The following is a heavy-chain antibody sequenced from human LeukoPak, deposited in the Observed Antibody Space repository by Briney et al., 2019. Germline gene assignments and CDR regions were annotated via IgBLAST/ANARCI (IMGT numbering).Heavy chain of an antibody. J-gene: IGHJ4*02. D-gene: IGHD3-22*01. Sequence: PGGSLRLSCAASGFTFSSYWMHWVRQAPGKGLVWVSRINSDGSSTSYADSVKGRFTISRDNAKNTLYLQMNSLRAEDTAVYYCARGGAYYYDNRGSGIDYWGQGTLVTVSS. CDR2: INSDGSST. CDR3: ARGGAYYYDNRGSGIDY. V-gene: IGHV3-74*01. CDR1: GFTFSSYW.